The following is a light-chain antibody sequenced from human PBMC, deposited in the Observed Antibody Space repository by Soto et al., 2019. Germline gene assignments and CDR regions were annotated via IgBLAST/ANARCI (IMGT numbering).Light chain of an antibody. J-gene: IGKJ5*01. CDR2: DAS. V-gene: IGKV3-11*01. CDR3: QQRSNWPPIT. Sequence: EIVMAQSRCSLCVSPVEGATFSCTASQSVSSYLAWYQQKPGQAPRLLIYDASNRATGIPARFSGSGSGTDFTLTISSLEPEDFAVYYCQQRSNWPPITFGQGKRLEIK. CDR1: QSVSSY.